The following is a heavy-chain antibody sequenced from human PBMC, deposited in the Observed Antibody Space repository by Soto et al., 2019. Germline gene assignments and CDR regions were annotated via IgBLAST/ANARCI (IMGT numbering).Heavy chain of an antibody. CDR3: AREGAIVPRYFDP. J-gene: IGHJ5*02. V-gene: IGHV2-5*01. D-gene: IGHD1-26*01. Sequence: GLDLEWLALIYWNDDKRYSPSLQSRLTITKDTSKNQVVLTMTNLHPVATATYYCAREGAIVPRYFDPWGQGTPVTVSS. CDR2: IYWNDDK.